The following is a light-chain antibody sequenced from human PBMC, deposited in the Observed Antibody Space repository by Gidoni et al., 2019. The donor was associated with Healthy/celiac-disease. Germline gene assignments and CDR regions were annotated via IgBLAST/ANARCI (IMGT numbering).Light chain of an antibody. V-gene: IGKV3-15*01. CDR3: QQYNNWPPRT. CDR2: GAS. J-gene: IGKJ1*01. Sequence: EIVMTHSPATLSVSPGERATLSCRASQSVSSNLAWYQQKPGQAPRLLINGASTRAPGIPARCSGSGSGTEFTLTISSLQSEDFAVDYCQQYNNWPPRTFGQGTKVEIK. CDR1: QSVSSN.